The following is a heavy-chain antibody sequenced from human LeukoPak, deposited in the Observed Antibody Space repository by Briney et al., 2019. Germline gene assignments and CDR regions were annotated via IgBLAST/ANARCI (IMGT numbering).Heavy chain of an antibody. Sequence: PSETLSLTCTVSGGSISSYYWSWIRQPPGKGLEWIGYIYYSGNTNFNPSLKSRVTISVDTSKNQFSLKLSSVTAADTAVYYCARPTEANWGSGDAFDIWGQGTMVTVSS. D-gene: IGHD7-27*01. CDR2: IYYSGNT. J-gene: IGHJ3*02. CDR3: ARPTEANWGSGDAFDI. CDR1: GGSISSYY. V-gene: IGHV4-59*12.